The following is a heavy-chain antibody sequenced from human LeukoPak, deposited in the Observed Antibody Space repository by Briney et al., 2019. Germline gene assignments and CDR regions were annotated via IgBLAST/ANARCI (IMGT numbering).Heavy chain of an antibody. V-gene: IGHV3-64*01. CDR1: GFTFSSYA. CDR3: APQGG. D-gene: IGHD3-16*01. CDR2: ISSNGGST. Sequence: GGSLRLSCAASGFTFSSYAMHWVRQAPGKGLEYVSAISSNGGSTYYANSVKGRFTISRDNAKNSLYLQINSLRVEDTAVYYCAPQGGWGQGTLVTVSS. J-gene: IGHJ4*02.